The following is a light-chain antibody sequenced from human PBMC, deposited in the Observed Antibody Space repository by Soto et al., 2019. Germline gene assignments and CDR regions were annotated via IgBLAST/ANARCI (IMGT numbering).Light chain of an antibody. V-gene: IGKV3-20*01. CDR1: QSLSNVF. CDR2: GAS. Sequence: DIVLTQSPGTLSLSPGEGATLSCRASQSLSNVFLAWYQQKPGQAPRLLIYGASRRATGIPDRFSGSGSGTDFTLTISRLKPEDFAVYFCHQYATSPYTFGQGTKLEI. J-gene: IGKJ2*01. CDR3: HQYATSPYT.